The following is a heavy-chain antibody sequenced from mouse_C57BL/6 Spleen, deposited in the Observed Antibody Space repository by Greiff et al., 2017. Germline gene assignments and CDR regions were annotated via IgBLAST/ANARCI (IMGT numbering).Heavy chain of an antibody. J-gene: IGHJ2*01. CDR2: IDPSDSYT. CDR3: ARLTGTMGYYFDY. CDR1: GYTFTSYW. Sequence: QVQLQQSGAELVKPGASVKLSCKASGYTFTSYWMQWVKQRPGQGLEWIGEIDPSDSYTNYNQKFKGKATLTVDTSSSTAYMQLSSLTSEDSAVYYCARLTGTMGYYFDYWGQGTTLTVSS. V-gene: IGHV1-50*01. D-gene: IGHD4-1*01.